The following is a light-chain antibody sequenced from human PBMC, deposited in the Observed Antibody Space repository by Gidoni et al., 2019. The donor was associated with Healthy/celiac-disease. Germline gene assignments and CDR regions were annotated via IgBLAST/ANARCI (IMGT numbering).Light chain of an antibody. CDR3: QQLNSYPL. Sequence: DIKFTQSPSFLSASVGDRVTINCRASQGISSYLAWYQQQPGKAPKLLIYAASTLQSGVPSRFSGSGSGTEFTLTISSLQPEDFATYYCQQLNSYPLFGGGTKVEIK. CDR1: QGISSY. CDR2: AAS. V-gene: IGKV1-9*01. J-gene: IGKJ4*01.